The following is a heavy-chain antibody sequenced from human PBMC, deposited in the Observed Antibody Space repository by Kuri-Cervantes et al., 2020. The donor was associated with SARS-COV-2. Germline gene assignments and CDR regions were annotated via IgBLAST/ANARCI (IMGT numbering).Heavy chain of an antibody. V-gene: IGHV1-18*01. Sequence: ASVKVSCKASGYTFTSYGISWVRQAPGQGLEWMGWISAYNGNTNYAQKLQGRVTMTTDTSTSTAYMELRSLRSDDTAVYYCATASPMTTVTNNWFDPWGQGTLVTVSS. D-gene: IGHD4-11*01. CDR1: GYTFTSYG. CDR3: ATASPMTTVTNNWFDP. CDR2: ISAYNGNT. J-gene: IGHJ5*02.